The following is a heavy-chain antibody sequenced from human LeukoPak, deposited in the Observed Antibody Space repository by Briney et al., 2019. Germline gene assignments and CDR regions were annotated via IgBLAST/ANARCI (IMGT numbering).Heavy chain of an antibody. Sequence: PSETLSLTCAVSGGSILTTNWWSWVRQPPGKGLEWIGYIDYSGSTYYHPSLKSRVTISVDTSKNQFSLKLSYVTAADTAVYYCARVVGYFYDSSGYSGYFDYWGQGTLVTVSS. CDR2: IDYSGST. CDR3: ARVVGYFYDSSGYSGYFDY. J-gene: IGHJ4*02. D-gene: IGHD3-22*01. CDR1: GGSILTTNW. V-gene: IGHV4-4*02.